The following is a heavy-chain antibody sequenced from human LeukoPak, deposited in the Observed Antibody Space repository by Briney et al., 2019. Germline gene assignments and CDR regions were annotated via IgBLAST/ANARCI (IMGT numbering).Heavy chain of an antibody. V-gene: IGHV4-39*07. CDR3: ARDCSSTSCSPH. CDR2: IYYSGST. Sequence: SETLSLTCTVSGGSISSSSYYWGWIRQPPGTGLEWIGSIYYSGSTYYNPSLKSRVTISVDTSKNQFSLKLSSVTAADTAVYYCARDCSSTSCSPHWGQGTLVTVSS. J-gene: IGHJ4*02. CDR1: GGSISSSSYY. D-gene: IGHD2-2*01.